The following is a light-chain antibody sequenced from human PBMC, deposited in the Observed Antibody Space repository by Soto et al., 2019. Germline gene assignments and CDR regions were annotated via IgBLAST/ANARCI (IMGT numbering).Light chain of an antibody. CDR3: HHYGGSPSVT. V-gene: IGKV3-20*01. CDR2: GAS. CDR1: QSVSSSY. J-gene: IGKJ3*01. Sequence: EIGLTQSPGTLSLSPGERATLSCRASQSVSSSYLGWYQQKPGQAPRLLIYGASGRATGIPERFSGSGSGTYFTLTISRLEPEDFAVYYFHHYGGSPSVTFGPGTKVDIK.